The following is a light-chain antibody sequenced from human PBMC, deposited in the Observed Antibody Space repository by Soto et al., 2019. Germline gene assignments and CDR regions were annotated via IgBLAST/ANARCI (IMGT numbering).Light chain of an antibody. CDR2: DVS. V-gene: IGLV2-14*01. Sequence: QSALTQPASVSGSPGQSITISCTGTSSDVGAYNFVSWYQQNPGKVPKLVIYDVSNRPPGVSNRFSGSKSGNTASLTISGLDAEDEADYYCRSYTSTFALVFGGGTKVTVL. CDR3: RSYTSTFALV. J-gene: IGLJ2*01. CDR1: SSDVGAYNF.